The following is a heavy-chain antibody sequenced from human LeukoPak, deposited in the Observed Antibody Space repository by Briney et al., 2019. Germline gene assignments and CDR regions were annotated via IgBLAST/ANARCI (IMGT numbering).Heavy chain of an antibody. CDR3: AKDKYTPVRSMSEAAYYFDF. D-gene: IGHD6-13*01. J-gene: IGHJ4*02. V-gene: IGHV3-7*03. Sequence: GGSLRLSCAASGFTFSSYGMHWVRQAPGKGLEWVATINQDVSQIKYVDSVKGRFTISRDNAKNSLYLQMNSLRAEDTAVYHCAKDKYTPVRSMSEAAYYFDFWGPGTLVTVSS. CDR1: GFTFSSYG. CDR2: INQDVSQI.